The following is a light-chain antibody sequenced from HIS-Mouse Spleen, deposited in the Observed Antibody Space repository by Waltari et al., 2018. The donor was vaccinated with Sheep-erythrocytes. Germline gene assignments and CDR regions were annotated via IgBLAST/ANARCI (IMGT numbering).Light chain of an antibody. CDR2: DAS. CDR1: QGVSSY. V-gene: IGKV3-11*01. J-gene: IGKJ2*01. Sequence: EIVLTQSPATLSLSPGERATLSCRASQGVSSYLAWYQQKPGQAHRLLIYDASNRATGIPARFSGSGSGTDFTLTISSLEPEDFAVYYCQQRSNWYTFGQGTKLEIK. CDR3: QQRSNWYT.